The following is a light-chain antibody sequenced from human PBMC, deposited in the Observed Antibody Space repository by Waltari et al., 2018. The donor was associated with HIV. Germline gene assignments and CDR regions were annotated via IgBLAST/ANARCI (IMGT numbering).Light chain of an antibody. CDR1: TGAVTTSSY. CDR2: SGN. Sequence: VVTQEPSLTVSPVGTVTLTCASSTGAVTTSSYESWSQQKPVQSPRSLIYSGNRRYVSTPDHISGSLLGSKATLTLFGVQPEDEADYYCLLYYGGRQPTWVFGGGTKLTVL. V-gene: IGLV7-43*01. J-gene: IGLJ3*02. CDR3: LLYYGGRQPTWV.